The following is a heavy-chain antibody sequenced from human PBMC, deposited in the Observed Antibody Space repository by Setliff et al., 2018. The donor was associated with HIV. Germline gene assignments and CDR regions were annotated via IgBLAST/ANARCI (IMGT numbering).Heavy chain of an antibody. J-gene: IGHJ4*02. Sequence: GGSLRLSCVVSGFTFSNYWMNWVRQAPGKGLVWVSRINEDGSTTSYADSVKGRFTISRDNAKNTLFLQMNSLRAEDTAVYYCARAQDNYYDSSGYSFDSWGQGSLVTVSS. CDR1: GFTFSNYW. CDR2: INEDGSTT. D-gene: IGHD3-22*01. V-gene: IGHV3-74*01. CDR3: ARAQDNYYDSSGYSFDS.